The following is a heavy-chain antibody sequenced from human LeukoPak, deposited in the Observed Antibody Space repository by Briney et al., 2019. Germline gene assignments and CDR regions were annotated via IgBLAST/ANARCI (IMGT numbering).Heavy chain of an antibody. J-gene: IGHJ3*02. CDR1: GGSISSYY. V-gene: IGHV4-59*08. Sequence: SETLSLTCTVSGGSISSYYWSWIRQPPGKGLEWIGYIYYSGSTNYNPSLKSRVTISVDTSKNQFSLRLNSVTAADTAMYYCARSPFVQDAFDIWGQGTMVTVSS. D-gene: IGHD3-16*01. CDR2: IYYSGST. CDR3: ARSPFVQDAFDI.